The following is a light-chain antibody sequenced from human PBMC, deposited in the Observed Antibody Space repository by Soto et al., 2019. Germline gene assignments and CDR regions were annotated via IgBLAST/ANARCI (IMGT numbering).Light chain of an antibody. CDR2: HAS. J-gene: IGKJ2*01. CDR1: RNVNDC. Sequence: DIQMTQSPSTVSASVGDSVSITCRASRNVNDCLAWYQQKPGRAPRLLIYHASTLETGVPTKFRGSASGTEFTLTISGLQPDDFATYYCQQYHAYQTVGQGTKVDIK. CDR3: QQYHAYQT. V-gene: IGKV1-5*01.